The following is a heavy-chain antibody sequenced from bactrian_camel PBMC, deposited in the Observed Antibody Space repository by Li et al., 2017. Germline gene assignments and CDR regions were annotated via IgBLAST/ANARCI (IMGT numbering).Heavy chain of an antibody. V-gene: IGHV3S40*01. CDR1: EFTFSTYG. CDR2: ITPDGGNT. D-gene: IGHD2*01. J-gene: IGHJ4*01. Sequence: VQLVESGGGLVQPGGSLRLSCAASEFTFSTYGMTWVRQAPGKGLEWVSGITPDGGNTYYANSVKGRFTVSRDNAKNALYLQLNDLKTEDTAMYYCAAPALQTQLWRPLHPADYSYWGHGTQVTVS. CDR3: AAPALQTQLWRPLHPADYSY.